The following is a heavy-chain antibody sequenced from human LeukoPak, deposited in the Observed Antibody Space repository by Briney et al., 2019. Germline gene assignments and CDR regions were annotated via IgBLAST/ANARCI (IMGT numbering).Heavy chain of an antibody. V-gene: IGHV3-30*18. CDR1: GFTFSSYG. D-gene: IGHD3-22*01. CDR3: AKDLENYYDSSGYVDY. Sequence: PGGSLRLSCAASGFTFSSYGMHWVRQAPGEGLEWVAAISDDGSNKYYADSVKGRFTISRDNSKNTVYLQMNSLRAEDTAVYYCAKDLENYYDSSGYVDYWGQGTLVTVSS. J-gene: IGHJ4*02. CDR2: ISDDGSNK.